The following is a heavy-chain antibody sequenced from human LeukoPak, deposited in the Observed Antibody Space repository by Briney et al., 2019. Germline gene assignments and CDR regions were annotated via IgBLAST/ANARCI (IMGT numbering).Heavy chain of an antibody. V-gene: IGHV4-34*01. D-gene: IGHD2-2*01. CDR3: ARDSKIVVVPAATRPYWYFDL. CDR2: IYHSGTT. CDR1: GGSFSGYY. Sequence: SETLSLTCAVYGGSFSGYYWSWIRQPPGKGLEWIGEIYHSGTTNYDPSLKSRVTISIDTSRNQFSLRLSSVTAADTAVYYCARDSKIVVVPAATRPYWYFDLWGRGTLVTVSS. J-gene: IGHJ2*01.